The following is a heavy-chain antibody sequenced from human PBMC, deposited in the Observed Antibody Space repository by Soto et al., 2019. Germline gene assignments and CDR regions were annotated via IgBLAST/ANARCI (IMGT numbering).Heavy chain of an antibody. J-gene: IGHJ4*02. CDR3: ARGPIVVVVAEYYFDY. Sequence: PSETLSLTCTVSGGSISSGGYYWSWIRQHPGKGLEWIGYIYYSGSTYYNPSLKSRVTISVDTSKNQFSLKLSSVTAADTAVYYCARGPIVVVVAEYYFDYWGKGTLVTVAS. D-gene: IGHD2-15*01. V-gene: IGHV4-31*03. CDR2: IYYSGST. CDR1: GGSISSGGYY.